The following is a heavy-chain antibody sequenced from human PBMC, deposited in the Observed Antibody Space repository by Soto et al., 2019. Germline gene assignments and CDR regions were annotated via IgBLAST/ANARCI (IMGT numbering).Heavy chain of an antibody. CDR1: GLTFSSYA. V-gene: IGHV3-23*01. Sequence: EVQLLESGGGLVQPGGSLRLSCAASGLTFSSYAMSWVRQASGKGLEWVSAISGSGGSTYYADSVKGRFTISRDNSKNTLYLQMNSLRPEDTAVYYCAKGPSSGYDWNLGCFDYWGQGTLVTVSS. CDR2: ISGSGGST. J-gene: IGHJ4*02. D-gene: IGHD1-7*01. CDR3: AKGPSSGYDWNLGCFDY.